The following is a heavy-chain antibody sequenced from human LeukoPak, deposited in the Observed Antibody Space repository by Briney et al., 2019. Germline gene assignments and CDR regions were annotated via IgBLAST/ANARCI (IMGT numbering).Heavy chain of an antibody. D-gene: IGHD3-22*01. V-gene: IGHV4-59*08. J-gene: IGHJ4*02. CDR3: ARHPRRSSGYYDY. CDR1: GGSISSYY. CDR2: IYYSGST. Sequence: KASETLSLTCTVSGGSISSYYWSWIRQPPGKGLEWIGYIYYSGSTNYNPSLKSRVTISVDTSKNQFSLKLSSVTAADTAVYYCARHPRRSSGYYDYWGQGTLVTVS.